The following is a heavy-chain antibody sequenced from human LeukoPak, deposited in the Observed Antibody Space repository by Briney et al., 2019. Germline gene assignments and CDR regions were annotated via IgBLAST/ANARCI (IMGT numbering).Heavy chain of an antibody. CDR2: ITGSDDKT. J-gene: IGHJ4*02. D-gene: IGHD5-12*01. V-gene: IGHV3-23*01. CDR3: AKGPQRGSGYHRDC. CDR1: GFTFSSAA. Sequence: GGSLRLSCAASGFTFSSAAMTWVRQAPGKGLEWVSIITGSDDKTYYADSVKGRFTISRDYSKNALHLQMSSLRVEDTAIYYCAKGPQRGSGYHRDCWGQGTLVTVSS.